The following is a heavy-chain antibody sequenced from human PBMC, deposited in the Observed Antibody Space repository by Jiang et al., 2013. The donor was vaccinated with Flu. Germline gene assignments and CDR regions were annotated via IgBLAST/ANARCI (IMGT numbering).Heavy chain of an antibody. CDR2: INAGTGDT. CDR3: GGYSYVRGYNHYYGLDV. CDR1: GYTFTNYA. Sequence: GASVKISCKASGYTFTNYAIHWVRQAPGQGLQWVGWINAGTGDTKYSQKFQGRLTITRDTSANTAYMDLSSLRSEDTAVYYCGGYSYVRGYNHYYGLDVWGQGTTVTVSS. V-gene: IGHV1-3*01. J-gene: IGHJ6*02. D-gene: IGHD3-10*02.